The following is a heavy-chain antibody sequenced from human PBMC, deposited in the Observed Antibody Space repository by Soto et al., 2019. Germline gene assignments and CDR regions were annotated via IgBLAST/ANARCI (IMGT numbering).Heavy chain of an antibody. CDR1: GFTFRSFT. CDR2: ISSNSAYI. D-gene: IGHD6-13*01. V-gene: IGHV3-21*01. J-gene: IGHJ5*02. Sequence: GGSLKLSCAASGFTFRSFTMNWVRQAPGKGLEWVSTISSNSAYIYYTDALRGRFTISRDNAKNSLHLQMNSLRAEDTAVYYCTRDASRDSSARGWFDPWGPGTLVTVSS. CDR3: TRDASRDSSARGWFDP.